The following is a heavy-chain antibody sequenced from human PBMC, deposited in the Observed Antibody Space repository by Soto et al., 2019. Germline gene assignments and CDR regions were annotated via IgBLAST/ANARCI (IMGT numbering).Heavy chain of an antibody. Sequence: QPGGSLRLSCAASGFTFSSYAMSWVRQAPGKGLEWVSAISGSGGSTYYADSVKGRFTISRDNSKNTLYLQMNSLRAEDTAVYYCAKPGSYEYIAVAGLDYWGQGTLVPVYS. D-gene: IGHD6-19*01. V-gene: IGHV3-23*01. CDR1: GFTFSSYA. CDR3: AKPGSYEYIAVAGLDY. J-gene: IGHJ4*02. CDR2: ISGSGGST.